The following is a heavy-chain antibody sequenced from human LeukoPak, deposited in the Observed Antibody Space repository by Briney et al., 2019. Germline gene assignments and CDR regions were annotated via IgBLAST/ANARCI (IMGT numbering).Heavy chain of an antibody. CDR2: IRRDGSET. CDR3: ARDDTHYGSSGSFYDAFDI. V-gene: IGHV3-7*01. CDR1: GFTFSNHW. J-gene: IGHJ3*02. D-gene: IGHD3-22*01. Sequence: GGSLRLSCAASGFTFSNHWMTWVRRAPGKGLEWVANIRRDGSETHYVDSVMGRFTISRDNAKNSLYLRMNSLRAEDTAVYYCARDDTHYGSSGSFYDAFDIWGQGTMVTVSS.